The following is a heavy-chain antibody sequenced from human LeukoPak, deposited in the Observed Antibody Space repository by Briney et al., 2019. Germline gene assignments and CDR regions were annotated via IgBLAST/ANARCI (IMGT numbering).Heavy chain of an antibody. CDR2: IRNDGSNK. D-gene: IGHD5/OR15-5a*01. CDR3: AKIEVSATLDY. CDR1: GFTFSTYG. Sequence: PGGSLRLSCAASGFTFSTYGLPWVRQAPGKGLEWVAVIRNDGSNKYYADSVKGRFTISRDNSRNTLSLQMNSLRVEDTAVYYCAKIEVSATLDYWGQGTLVTVSS. V-gene: IGHV3-30*02. J-gene: IGHJ4*02.